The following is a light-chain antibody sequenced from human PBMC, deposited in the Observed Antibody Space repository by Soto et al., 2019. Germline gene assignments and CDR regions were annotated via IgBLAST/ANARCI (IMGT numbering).Light chain of an antibody. J-gene: IGKJ4*01. CDR2: DAS. V-gene: IGKV3-11*01. Sequence: IVLTQSPSTLSLYQGERATLSCRASQSVSSYLAWYQQKPGQAPRLLIYDASNRATGIPARFSGSGSGTDFTLTISSLEPEDFAVYYCQQRSNWLTFGGGTNVDI. CDR1: QSVSSY. CDR3: QQRSNWLT.